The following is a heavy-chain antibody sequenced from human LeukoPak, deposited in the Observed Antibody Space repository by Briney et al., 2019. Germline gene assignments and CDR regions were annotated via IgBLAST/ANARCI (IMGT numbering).Heavy chain of an antibody. CDR2: INPSGGST. CDR3: ARGAWGLLGFDY. Sequence: GASVKVSCKASGYTFTSYAMNWVRQAPGQGLEWMGIINPSGGSTSYAQKFQGRVTMTRDTSTSTVYMELSSLRSEDTAVYYCARGAWGLLGFDYWGQGTLVTVSS. D-gene: IGHD2-15*01. V-gene: IGHV1-46*01. CDR1: GYTFTSYA. J-gene: IGHJ4*02.